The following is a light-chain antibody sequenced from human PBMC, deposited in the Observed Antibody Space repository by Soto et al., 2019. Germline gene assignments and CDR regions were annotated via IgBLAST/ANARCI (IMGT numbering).Light chain of an antibody. Sequence: QSVLTQPPSVSAAPGQKVTISCSGSSSNIGNNFVTWYQQLPGTAPKLLIYDNNKRPLGIPDRFSGSQSGTSATLGITGLQTGDEAVYYCGSWDSSLTYVFGTGTKLTVL. CDR1: SSNIGNNF. CDR3: GSWDSSLTYV. J-gene: IGLJ1*01. CDR2: DNN. V-gene: IGLV1-51*01.